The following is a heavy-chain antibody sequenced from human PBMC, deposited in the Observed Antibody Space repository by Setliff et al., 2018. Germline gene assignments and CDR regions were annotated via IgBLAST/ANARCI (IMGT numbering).Heavy chain of an antibody. Sequence: ASVKVSCKASGYTFTSSGISWVRQAPGQGLEWMGWISVYNGYIVYAQKLQGRVTMTTDTSTSTAYMGLRSLRSDDTAVYYCARDSPEMVAPPAAHCFDPWGQGTLVTVSS. CDR1: GYTFTSSG. J-gene: IGHJ5*02. CDR2: ISVYNGYI. CDR3: ARDSPEMVAPPAAHCFDP. V-gene: IGHV1-18*01. D-gene: IGHD2-15*01.